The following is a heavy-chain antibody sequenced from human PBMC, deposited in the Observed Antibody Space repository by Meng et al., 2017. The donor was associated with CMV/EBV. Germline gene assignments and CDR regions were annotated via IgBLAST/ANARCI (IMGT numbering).Heavy chain of an antibody. V-gene: IGHV3-11*04. D-gene: IGHD4-17*01. CDR2: ISSSGSTI. CDR3: ARVPTVTTTAYFDY. Sequence: GESLKISCAASGFTFSDYYMSWIRQAPGKGLEWVSYISSSGSTIYYADSVKGRFTISRDNAKNSLYLQMNSLRAEDTAVYYCARVPTVTTTAYFDYWGQGTLVTVSS. CDR1: GFTFSDYY. J-gene: IGHJ4*02.